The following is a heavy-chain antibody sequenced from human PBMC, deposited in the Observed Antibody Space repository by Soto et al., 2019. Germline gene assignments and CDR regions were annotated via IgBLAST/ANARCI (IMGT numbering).Heavy chain of an antibody. CDR3: ARAHYHDSSGPNGHAFDI. D-gene: IGHD3-22*01. CDR1: EFTLSDYA. Sequence: QVQLVESGGCVVQPGRSLRLSCAASEFTLSDYAMHWVRQAPGKGLEWLAVISDDGDKVFYADSMKDRLTISRDNSKSTLFLQLTSLGPEDTALYYCARAHYHDSSGPNGHAFDIWGQGTLVTVSS. CDR2: ISDDGDKV. J-gene: IGHJ3*02. V-gene: IGHV3-30-3*01.